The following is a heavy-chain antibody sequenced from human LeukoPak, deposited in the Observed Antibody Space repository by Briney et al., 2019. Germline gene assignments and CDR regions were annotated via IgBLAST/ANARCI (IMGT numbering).Heavy chain of an antibody. CDR2: LKSRGGGETA. D-gene: IGHD1-1*01. CDR1: GFNFNDAW. CDR3: TWELDVSFGRRLDH. Sequence: GGSLRLSCVVSGFNFNDAWMSWVRQAPGKGLEWVGRLKSRGGGETADYSAPVKGRFTVSRDDSQNTLYLQMNSLKIEDTAVYFCTWELDVSFGRRLDHWGQGTLVTVAS. J-gene: IGHJ5*02. V-gene: IGHV3-15*01.